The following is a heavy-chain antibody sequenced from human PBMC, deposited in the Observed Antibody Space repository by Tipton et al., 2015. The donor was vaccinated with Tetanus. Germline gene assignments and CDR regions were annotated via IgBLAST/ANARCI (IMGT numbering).Heavy chain of an antibody. CDR2: IYSGGST. Sequence: VQLVQSGGGLIQPGGSLRLSCAASGFTVSSNYMSWVRQAPGKGLEWVSVIYSGGSTYYADSVKGRFTISRDNSKNTLYLQMNSLRAEDTAVYYCATNYYGSGSYYKGWFDPWGQGTLVTVSS. CDR1: GFTVSSNY. D-gene: IGHD3-10*01. CDR3: ATNYYGSGSYYKGWFDP. J-gene: IGHJ5*02. V-gene: IGHV3-53*01.